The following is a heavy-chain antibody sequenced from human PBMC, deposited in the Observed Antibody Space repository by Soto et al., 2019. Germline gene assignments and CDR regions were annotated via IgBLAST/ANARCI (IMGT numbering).Heavy chain of an antibody. V-gene: IGHV4-34*01. J-gene: IGHJ6*02. CDR3: ARARSLTIFGVVIIKYYYGMDV. D-gene: IGHD3-3*01. CDR2: INHSGST. Sequence: SETLSLTCAVYGGSFSGYYWSWIRQPPGKGLEWIGEINHSGSTNYNPSLKSRVTISVDTSKNQFSLKLSSVTAADTAVYYCARARSLTIFGVVIIKYYYGMDVWGQGTTVTSP. CDR1: GGSFSGYY.